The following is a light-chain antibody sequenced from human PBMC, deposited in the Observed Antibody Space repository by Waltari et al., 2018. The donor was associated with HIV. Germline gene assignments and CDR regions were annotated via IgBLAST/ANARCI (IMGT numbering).Light chain of an antibody. CDR1: TSNIGGNT. CDR3: AAWDDSLKGGA. CDR2: SNN. V-gene: IGLV1-44*01. Sequence: QSVLAQPPSASGTPGQRVTISCYGSTSNIGGNTVSWYQQLPGTAPNLLIYSNNERPSGVPDRLSGSTSGTSASLVISGLQSEDEADYYCAAWDDSLKGGAFGTGTKVTVL. J-gene: IGLJ1*01.